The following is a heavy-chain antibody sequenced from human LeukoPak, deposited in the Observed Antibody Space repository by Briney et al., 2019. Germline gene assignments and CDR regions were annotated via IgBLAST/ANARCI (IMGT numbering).Heavy chain of an antibody. V-gene: IGHV4-4*07. CDR2: IYTSGST. D-gene: IGHD3-3*01. CDR1: GGSISSYY. J-gene: IGHJ3*02. Sequence: PSETLSLTCTVSGGSISSYYWSWIRQPAGKGLEWIGRIYTSGSTNYNPSLKSRVTMSVDTSKNQISLELSSVTAADTAVYYCARVRMGYDFWSGLQGAFDIWGQGTMVTVSS. CDR3: ARVRMGYDFWSGLQGAFDI.